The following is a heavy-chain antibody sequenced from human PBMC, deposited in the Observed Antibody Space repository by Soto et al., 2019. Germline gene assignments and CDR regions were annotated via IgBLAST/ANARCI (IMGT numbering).Heavy chain of an antibody. CDR2: ISSSSSYT. CDR3: ARVGSSTAGFRPTDGMDV. J-gene: IGHJ6*02. Sequence: QVQLVESGGGLVKPGGSLRLSCAASGFTFSDYYMSWIRQAPGKGLEWVSYISSSSSYTNYADSVKGRFTISRDNAKNSXXLQMNSLRAEDTAVYYCARVGSSTAGFRPTDGMDVWGQGTTVTVSS. V-gene: IGHV3-11*05. CDR1: GFTFSDYY. D-gene: IGHD2-2*01.